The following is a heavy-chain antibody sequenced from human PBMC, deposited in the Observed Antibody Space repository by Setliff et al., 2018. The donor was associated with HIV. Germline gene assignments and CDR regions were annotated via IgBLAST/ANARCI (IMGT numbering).Heavy chain of an antibody. D-gene: IGHD3-22*01. Sequence: GASVKVSCKSSGYTFTSYTMHWVRQAPGQRLEWMGRINAGNGNTKYSQKFQGRVTITRDTSATTAYMELSGLRSEDTAVYYCARDHRPNYYDNSGSPGYWGQGTLVTVSS. J-gene: IGHJ4*02. CDR1: GYTFTSYT. CDR2: INAGNGNT. V-gene: IGHV1-3*01. CDR3: ARDHRPNYYDNSGSPGY.